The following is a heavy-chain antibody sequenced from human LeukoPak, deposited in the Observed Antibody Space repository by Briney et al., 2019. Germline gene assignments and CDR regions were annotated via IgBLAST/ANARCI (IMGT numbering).Heavy chain of an antibody. CDR2: IKQDGSEK. CDR3: ARWGWELLGGYLDY. CDR1: GFTFSSYW. Sequence: GGSLRLSCAASGFTFSSYWMSWVRQAPGKGLEWVANIKQDGSEKYYVDSVKGRFTISRDNAKNSLYLQMNSLRAEDTAVYYCARWGWELLGGYLDYWGQGTLVTVSS. J-gene: IGHJ4*02. V-gene: IGHV3-7*01. D-gene: IGHD1-26*01.